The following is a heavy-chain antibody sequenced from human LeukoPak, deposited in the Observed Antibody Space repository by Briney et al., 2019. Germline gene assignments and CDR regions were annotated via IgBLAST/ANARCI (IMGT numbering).Heavy chain of an antibody. V-gene: IGHV1-18*01. Sequence: ASVKVSCKASGYMFRNYGIVWVRQAPGQGPEWMGWISVYNDDTYYAQTFQGRVTMTTDTLTTTAYMELTSLRSDDTAVYYCARGFGDLDYYHGMDVWGTGTTVTVFS. CDR2: ISVYNDDT. D-gene: IGHD3-10*01. CDR3: ARGFGDLDYYHGMDV. J-gene: IGHJ6*04. CDR1: GYMFRNYG.